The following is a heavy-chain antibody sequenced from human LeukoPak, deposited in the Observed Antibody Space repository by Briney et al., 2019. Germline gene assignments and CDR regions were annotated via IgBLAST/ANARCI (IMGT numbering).Heavy chain of an antibody. CDR1: GFTFSSYE. J-gene: IGHJ3*02. CDR3: ARDHDWARAFDI. Sequence: GGSLRLSCAASGFTFSSYEMNWVRQAPGKGLEWVSYISTSGSTIYYADSVKGRFTTSRDNAKNSLYLQMNSLRAEDTAAYYCARDHDWARAFDIWGQGTVVTVSS. V-gene: IGHV3-48*03. CDR2: ISTSGSTI. D-gene: IGHD3-9*01.